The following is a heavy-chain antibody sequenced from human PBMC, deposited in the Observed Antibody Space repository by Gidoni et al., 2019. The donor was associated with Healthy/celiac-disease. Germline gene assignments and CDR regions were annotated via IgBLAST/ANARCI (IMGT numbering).Heavy chain of an antibody. D-gene: IGHD4-17*01. CDR2: ISYDGINK. CDR3: AKDSIFYGDYRDYYYGIDV. Sequence: QVQLVESGGGVVQPGRSLRLSCAASGFTCSRYGMHWVRQAPGKGLEWWAVISYDGINKYYADSVKGRFTISRDNSKITLYLQMNSLRADDTAVYYCAKDSIFYGDYRDYYYGIDVWGQGTTVTVSS. V-gene: IGHV3-30*18. CDR1: GFTCSRYG. J-gene: IGHJ6*02.